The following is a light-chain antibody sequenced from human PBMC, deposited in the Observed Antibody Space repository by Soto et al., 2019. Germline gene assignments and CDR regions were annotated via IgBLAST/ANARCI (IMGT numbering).Light chain of an antibody. V-gene: IGKV3-20*01. CDR3: LQYGSSPYT. CDR1: QSVSSNH. J-gene: IGKJ3*01. Sequence: EIVLTQSPGTLSLSPGERATLSCRASQSVSSNHLAWYQQKPGQAPRLLIYGASNSATGIPARFSGSGSVTDFTLTISRLETEDFAVYYCLQYGSSPYTSGPGDKVDLK. CDR2: GAS.